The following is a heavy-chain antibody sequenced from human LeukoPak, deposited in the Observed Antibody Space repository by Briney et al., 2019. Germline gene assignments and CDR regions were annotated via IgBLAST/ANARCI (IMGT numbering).Heavy chain of an antibody. D-gene: IGHD6-13*01. V-gene: IGHV3-30*18. CDR1: GFTFSSYG. CDR2: ISYDGSNK. Sequence: GGSLRLSCAASGFTFSSYGMHWVRQAPGKGLEWVAVISYDGSNKYYADSVKGRFTISRDNSKNTLYLQMNSLRAEDTAVYYCAKSPSSSWYTGCDWGQGTLVTVSS. CDR3: AKSPSSSWYTGCD. J-gene: IGHJ4*02.